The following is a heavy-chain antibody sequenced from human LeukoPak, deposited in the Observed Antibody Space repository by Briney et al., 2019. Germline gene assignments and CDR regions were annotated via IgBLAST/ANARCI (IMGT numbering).Heavy chain of an antibody. J-gene: IGHJ4*02. V-gene: IGHV4-39*07. CDR1: GGSISSSSYY. Sequence: SPSETLSLTCTVSGGSISSSSYYWGWIRQPPGKGLEWIGSIYYSGSTYYNPSLKSRITISVDTSKNQFSLKLSSVTAADPAVYYCARGGVLKSVDYWGQGTLVAVSS. CDR3: ARGGVLKSVDY. D-gene: IGHD3-16*01. CDR2: IYYSGST.